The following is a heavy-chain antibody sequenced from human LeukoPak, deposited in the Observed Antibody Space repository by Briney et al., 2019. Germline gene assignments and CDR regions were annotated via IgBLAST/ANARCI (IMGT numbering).Heavy chain of an antibody. J-gene: IGHJ5*02. CDR1: GYTFTSYH. CDR2: MNPNSGYT. V-gene: IGHV1-8*01. CDR3: ARVVGVDWDAYVNWFDP. Sequence: ASVTVSFKASGYTFTSYHTDWVRQATGQGLEWMGLMNPNSGYTGYAQKFQGRVTMTRNTSISTAYMELSSLRSEDTAVYYCARVVGVDWDAYVNWFDPWGQGTLVTVSS. D-gene: IGHD5-12*01.